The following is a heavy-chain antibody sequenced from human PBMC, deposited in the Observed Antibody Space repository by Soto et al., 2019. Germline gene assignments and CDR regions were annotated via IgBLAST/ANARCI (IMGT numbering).Heavy chain of an antibody. Sequence: PSETLSLTCAVSGGSISSGGYSWSWIRQPPGKGLEWIGYIYHSGSTYYNPSLKSRVTISVDRSKNQFSLKLSSVTAADTAVYYCARIRELRSFTGYYFDYWGQGTLVTVSS. D-gene: IGHD1-7*01. CDR2: IYHSGST. J-gene: IGHJ4*02. V-gene: IGHV4-30-2*01. CDR3: ARIRELRSFTGYYFDY. CDR1: GGSISSGGYS.